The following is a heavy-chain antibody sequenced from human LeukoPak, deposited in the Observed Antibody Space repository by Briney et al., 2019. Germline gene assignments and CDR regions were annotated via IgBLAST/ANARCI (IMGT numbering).Heavy chain of an antibody. D-gene: IGHD2-15*01. Sequence: GGSLRLSCVASGFTFTRYGMHWVRQAPGKGLEWVAVIWYDGSAIYYTDSVRGRFTLSRDNSKNTLYLQMNSLRAEDTAVSYCARDLLDCSGGTCYTPGMDVWGQGTTVTVSS. J-gene: IGHJ6*02. CDR2: IWYDGSAI. CDR1: GFTFTRYG. CDR3: ARDLLDCSGGTCYTPGMDV. V-gene: IGHV3-33*01.